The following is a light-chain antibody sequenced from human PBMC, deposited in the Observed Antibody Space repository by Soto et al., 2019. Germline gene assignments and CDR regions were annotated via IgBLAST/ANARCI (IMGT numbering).Light chain of an antibody. CDR2: AAS. CDR3: QQSQSTTWT. CDR1: QSVSSY. V-gene: IGKV1-39*01. J-gene: IGKJ1*01. Sequence: DIQMTQSPSSLSASVGDRVTITCRASQSVSSYLNWYQHKPGKAPKLLIYAASILQSGVPSRFSGSGSVTDFTLTISSLQPEDFATYYCQQSQSTTWTFGQGTKVEI.